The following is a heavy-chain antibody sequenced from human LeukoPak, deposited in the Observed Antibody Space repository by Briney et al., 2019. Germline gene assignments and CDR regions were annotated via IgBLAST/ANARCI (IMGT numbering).Heavy chain of an antibody. Sequence: ASVKVSCKVSGYTLTELSMHWVRHAPGKGLEWMGGFDPEDGETIYAQKFQGRVTMTEDTSTDTAYMELSSLRSEDTAVYYCVTRYDSSDYFPTFFDYWGQGTLVTVSS. V-gene: IGHV1-24*01. D-gene: IGHD3-22*01. CDR2: FDPEDGET. J-gene: IGHJ4*02. CDR1: GYTLTELS. CDR3: VTRYDSSDYFPTFFDY.